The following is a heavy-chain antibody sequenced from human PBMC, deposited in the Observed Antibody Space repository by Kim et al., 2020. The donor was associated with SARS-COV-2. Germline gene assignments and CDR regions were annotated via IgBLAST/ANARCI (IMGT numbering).Heavy chain of an antibody. J-gene: IGHJ6*02. V-gene: IGHV3-30*04. D-gene: IGHD2-2*01. CDR1: GFTFSSYA. Sequence: GGSLRLSCAASGFTFSSYAMHWVRQAPGKGLEWVAVISYDGSNKYYADSVKGRFTISRDNSKNTLYLQMNSLRAEDTAVYYCARVTHCSSTSCYGALRYYYYGMDVWGQGTTVTVSS. CDR2: ISYDGSNK. CDR3: ARVTHCSSTSCYGALRYYYYGMDV.